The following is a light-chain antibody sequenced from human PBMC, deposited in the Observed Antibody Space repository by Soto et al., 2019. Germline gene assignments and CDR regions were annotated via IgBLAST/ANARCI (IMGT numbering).Light chain of an antibody. Sequence: EIVMTQSPATLSVSPGERATLSCRASQSISSNLAWYQQKPGQAPRLLMFRTSSRATGFPARFSGSGSGTEFNLTISSLQSEDFGVYYCQQYNNWPSATCGGGTKVDIK. V-gene: IGKV3-15*01. CDR3: QQYNNWPSAT. J-gene: IGKJ4*02. CDR2: RTS. CDR1: QSISSN.